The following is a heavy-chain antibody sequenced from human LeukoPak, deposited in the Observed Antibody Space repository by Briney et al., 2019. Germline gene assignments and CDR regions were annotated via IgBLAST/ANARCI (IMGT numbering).Heavy chain of an antibody. CDR3: AKSRPHERFWSSYPPLDY. CDR1: GFTFSSYG. Sequence: GRSLRLSCAASGFTFSSYGMHWVRQAPGKGLEWVAVISYDGSNKYYADSVKGRFTISRDNSKNTLYLQMNSLRAEDTAVYYCAKSRPHERFWSSYPPLDYWGQGTLVTVSS. CDR2: ISYDGSNK. J-gene: IGHJ4*02. D-gene: IGHD3-3*01. V-gene: IGHV3-30*18.